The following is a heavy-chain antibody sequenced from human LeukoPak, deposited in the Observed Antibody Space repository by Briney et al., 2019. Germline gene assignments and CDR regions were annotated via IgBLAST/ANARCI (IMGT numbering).Heavy chain of an antibody. CDR2: IYYSGST. CDR3: ARQLWLRWFDP. V-gene: IGHV4-59*08. CDR1: GGYISSYY. Sequence: PSETLSLTCTVSGGYISSYYWSWIRQPPGKGLGWIGYIYYSGSTNYNPSLKSRVTISVDTSKNQCSLKLSSVTAADTAVYFCARQLWLRWFDPWGQGTLVTVSS. D-gene: IGHD5-18*01. J-gene: IGHJ5*02.